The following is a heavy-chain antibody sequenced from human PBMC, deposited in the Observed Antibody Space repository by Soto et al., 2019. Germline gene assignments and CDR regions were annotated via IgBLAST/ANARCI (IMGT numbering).Heavy chain of an antibody. V-gene: IGHV3-33*01. CDR2: IWYDGSNK. CDR1: GFTFSSYG. Sequence: QVQLVESGGGVVQPGRSLRLSCAASGFTFSSYGMHWVRQAPGKGLEWVAVIWYDGSNKYYADSVKGRFTISRDNSKNTLYLQMNSLRAEATAVYYCARDPVIAARPGGEHYYYYGMDVWGQGTTVTVSS. J-gene: IGHJ6*02. D-gene: IGHD6-6*01. CDR3: ARDPVIAARPGGEHYYYYGMDV.